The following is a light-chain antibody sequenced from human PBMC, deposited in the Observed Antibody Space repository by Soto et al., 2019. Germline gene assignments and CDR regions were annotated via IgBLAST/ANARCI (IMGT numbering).Light chain of an antibody. CDR1: QRVSSN. CDR3: QQYNNWLPIT. CDR2: GAS. V-gene: IGKV3-15*01. Sequence: ERVMRQSPATLSVSPGERATLSCGASQRVSSNLAGYQQKPGQAPRLLIYGASTRANGIPARFSGSGSGTEFTITISSLQSEDVGVYYCQQYNNWLPITFGEGTRLEI. J-gene: IGKJ5*01.